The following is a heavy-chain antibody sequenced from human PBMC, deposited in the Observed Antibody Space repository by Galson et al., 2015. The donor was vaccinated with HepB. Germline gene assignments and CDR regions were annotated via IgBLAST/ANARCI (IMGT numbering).Heavy chain of an antibody. Sequence: SVKVSCKASGGTFSSYAISWVRQAPGQGLEWMGGIIPIFGTANYAQKFQGRVTITADESASTAYMELSSLRSEDTAVYYCARDRGGSWPSDAFDIWGQGTMVTVSS. CDR2: IIPIFGTA. D-gene: IGHD1-26*01. CDR3: ARDRGGSWPSDAFDI. J-gene: IGHJ3*02. CDR1: GGTFSSYA. V-gene: IGHV1-69*13.